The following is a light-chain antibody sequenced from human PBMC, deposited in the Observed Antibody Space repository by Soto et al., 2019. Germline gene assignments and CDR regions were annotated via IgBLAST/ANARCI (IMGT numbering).Light chain of an antibody. CDR2: EIS. Sequence: QSALTQPASVSGSPGQSITISCTGTSSDVGAYDFVSWYQQHPDKAPKLLIYEISYRPSGVSTRFSGSKSVNTSTLTISGLHAEDEADYSCASHTSSSTRVFGTGTKLTVL. J-gene: IGLJ1*01. CDR1: SSDVGAYDF. V-gene: IGLV2-14*03. CDR3: ASHTSSSTRV.